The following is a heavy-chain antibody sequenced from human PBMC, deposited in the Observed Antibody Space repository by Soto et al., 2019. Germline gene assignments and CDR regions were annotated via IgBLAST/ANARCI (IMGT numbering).Heavy chain of an antibody. CDR1: GYNFTNYW. J-gene: IGHJ4*02. D-gene: IGHD1-26*01. V-gene: IGHV5-51*01. Sequence: GESLKISCRGSGYNFTNYWIGWVRQMPGKGLEWMGIIYPDDSDTTYSPSFQGQVTVSADKSISTAYLQWSSLKASDTVMYYCATASEWAFDYWGQGTLVTVSS. CDR2: IYPDDSDT. CDR3: ATASEWAFDY.